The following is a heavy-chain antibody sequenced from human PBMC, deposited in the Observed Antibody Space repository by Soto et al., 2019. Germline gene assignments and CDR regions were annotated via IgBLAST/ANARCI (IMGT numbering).Heavy chain of an antibody. V-gene: IGHV4-34*01. CDR1: GGSFSGYY. CDR2: INHSGST. CDR3: ASDFDY. J-gene: IGHJ4*02. Sequence: SETLSLTCAVYGGSFSGYYWSWIRQPPGKGLEWIGEINHSGSTNYNPSLKSRVTISVDTSKNQFSLKLSSVTAADTAVYYCASDFDYWGQGTLVTVS.